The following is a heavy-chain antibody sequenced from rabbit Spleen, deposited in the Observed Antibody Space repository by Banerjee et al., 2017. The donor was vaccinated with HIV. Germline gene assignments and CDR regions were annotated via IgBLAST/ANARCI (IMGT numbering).Heavy chain of an antibody. CDR2: INAINGNA. D-gene: IGHD8-1*01. CDR3: ARDAGTSFSTYGMDL. Sequence: QEQLVESGGGLVKPEGSLTLTCTASGFSFSYRQVMCWVRQAPGKGLEWIACINAINGNAVYANWAKRRFTISKTSSTTVTLQMASLTAADTATYFCARDAGTSFSTYGMDLWGPGTLVTVS. J-gene: IGHJ6*01. V-gene: IGHV1S45*01. CDR1: GFSFSYRQV.